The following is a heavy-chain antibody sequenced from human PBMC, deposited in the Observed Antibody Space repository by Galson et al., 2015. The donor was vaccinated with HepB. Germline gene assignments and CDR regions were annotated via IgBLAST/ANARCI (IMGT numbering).Heavy chain of an antibody. CDR1: GFTFSSYS. J-gene: IGHJ6*02. V-gene: IGHV3-48*04. D-gene: IGHD3-22*01. CDR3: ARDATMIVVVTQYYYGMDV. Sequence: SLRLSCAASGFTFSSYSMNWVRQAPGKGLEWVSYISSSSSTIYYADSVKGRFTISRDNAKNSLYLQMTSLRAEDTAVYYCARDATMIVVVTQYYYGMDVWGQGTTVTVSS. CDR2: ISSSSSTI.